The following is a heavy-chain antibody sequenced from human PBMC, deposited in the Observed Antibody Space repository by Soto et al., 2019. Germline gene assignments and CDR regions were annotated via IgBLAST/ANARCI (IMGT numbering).Heavy chain of an antibody. J-gene: IGHJ3*02. CDR1: GGSIRSYY. D-gene: IGHD4-17*01. CDR2: IYYSGST. CDR3: ARDPLYDYGDSSHDIDI. Sequence: SETLSLTCTVCGGSIRSYYWSWIRQPPGKGLEWSGYIYYSGSTNYNPALKSRVTISVDTSKTQFSLKLSSVTAADTAVYYCARDPLYDYGDSSHDIDIWCLEKMVTVSS. V-gene: IGHV4-59*01.